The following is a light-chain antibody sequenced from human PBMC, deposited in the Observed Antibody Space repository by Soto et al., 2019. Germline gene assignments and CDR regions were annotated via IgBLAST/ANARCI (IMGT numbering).Light chain of an antibody. CDR2: EVS. CDR1: SSDVGGYNY. CDR3: SSYTSSSTLYV. V-gene: IGLV2-14*01. J-gene: IGLJ1*01. Sequence: QSALTQPASVSGSPGQSITISCTGTSSDVGGYNYVSWYQQHPGKAPKLMIYEVSNRPSGVSNRFSGSKSGNTASLTISGLQAEDEVDDYCSSYTSSSTLYVFGTGTKLTVL.